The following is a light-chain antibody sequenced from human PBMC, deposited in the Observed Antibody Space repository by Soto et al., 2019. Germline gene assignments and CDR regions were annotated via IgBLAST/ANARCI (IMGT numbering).Light chain of an antibody. V-gene: IGKV1-16*01. CDR3: QKYHSHPYT. J-gene: IGKJ2*01. CDR1: RGISNY. Sequence: DIQMTQSPYSLSASVGDRVTITCRASRGISNYVAWFQQKAGKAPKSLIYGASSLQSGVPSRFTGIESEIGFPLTISSLQPEDFANYYCQKYHSHPYTVGQGPKLEIK. CDR2: GAS.